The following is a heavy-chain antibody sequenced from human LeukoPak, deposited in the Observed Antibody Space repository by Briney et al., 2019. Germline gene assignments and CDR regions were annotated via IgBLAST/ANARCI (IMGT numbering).Heavy chain of an antibody. D-gene: IGHD3-16*02. CDR2: IYYSGST. J-gene: IGHJ4*02. Sequence: SETLSLTCTVSGGSISSSSYYWGWIRQPPGKGLEWIGSIYYSGSTNYNPSLKSRVTISIDTSKSQFSLKLRSVTAADTAVYYCARGIDSVWGSYRLYFDYWGPGTLVTVSS. V-gene: IGHV4-39*07. CDR3: ARGIDSVWGSYRLYFDY. CDR1: GGSISSSSYY.